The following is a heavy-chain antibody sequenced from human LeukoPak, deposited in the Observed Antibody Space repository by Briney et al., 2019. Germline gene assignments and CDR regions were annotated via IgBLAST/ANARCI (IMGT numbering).Heavy chain of an antibody. D-gene: IGHD6-19*01. CDR2: IYYSGST. CDR3: ARQWDSSGWYPYYFDY. Sequence: PSETLSLTCTVSGGSISSSSYYWGWIRQPPGKGLEWTGSIYYSGSTYYNPSLKSRVTISVDTSKNQFSLKLSSVTAADTAVYYCARQWDSSGWYPYYFDYWGQGTLVTVSS. V-gene: IGHV4-39*01. CDR1: GGSISSSSYY. J-gene: IGHJ4*02.